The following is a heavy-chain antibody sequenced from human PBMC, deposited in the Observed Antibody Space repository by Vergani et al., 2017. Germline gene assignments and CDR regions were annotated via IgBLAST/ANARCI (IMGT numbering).Heavy chain of an antibody. Sequence: QVKLQESGPGLLKPSQTLSITCTVSGKSIRSGSHYWSWIRQPAGKGPEWIGHIHTGGSTDLNPSFKSRVSISVDTSKSQFSLKLNSVTVADTAVYYCARSRPYCTSGSCPAIWGQGTLVTVSS. CDR2: IHTGGST. V-gene: IGHV4-61*02. CDR3: ARSRPYCTSGSCPAI. CDR1: GKSIRSGSHY. D-gene: IGHD2-15*01. J-gene: IGHJ4*02.